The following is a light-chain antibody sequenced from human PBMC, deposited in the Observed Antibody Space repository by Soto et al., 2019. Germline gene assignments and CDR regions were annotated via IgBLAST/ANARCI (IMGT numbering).Light chain of an antibody. CDR1: SSDIGNNY. CDR2: ETS. Sequence: QSVLTEPPAVSAAPGQKVTISCSGSSSDIGNNYVSWYQLLPGTAPKLLIYETSRRPSGIPDRFSGSKSGTSATLGITGLQTGDEAEYYCGTWDTSLGADVFGTGTKLTVL. CDR3: GTWDTSLGADV. V-gene: IGLV1-51*02. J-gene: IGLJ1*01.